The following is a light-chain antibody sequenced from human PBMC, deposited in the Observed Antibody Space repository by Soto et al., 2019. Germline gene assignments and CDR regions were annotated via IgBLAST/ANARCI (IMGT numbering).Light chain of an antibody. V-gene: IGKV1-39*01. J-gene: IGKJ4*01. CDR2: AAS. CDR3: QQSYSRSPLT. CDR1: QSISAY. Sequence: DIQMTQSPSSLSASVVNRVSITCRATQSISAYLNWYQHKPGKAPKLLITAASTVEGGVPSRFSGRGSGTDFTLIISSLQPEDFATYYCQQSYSRSPLTFGGGTKVDIK.